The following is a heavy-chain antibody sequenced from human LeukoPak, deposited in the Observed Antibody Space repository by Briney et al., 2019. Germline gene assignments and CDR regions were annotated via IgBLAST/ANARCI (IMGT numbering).Heavy chain of an antibody. CDR1: GFTFSSYW. CDR3: ARHPTGITIFGVVIPYFDY. J-gene: IGHJ4*02. V-gene: IGHV3-7*01. Sequence: PGGSLRLSCAASGFTFSSYWMSWVRQAPGKGLEWMANIKQDGSEKYYVDSVKGRFTISRDNAKNSLYLQMNSLRAEDTAVYYCARHPTGITIFGVVIPYFDYWGQGTLVTVSS. CDR2: IKQDGSEK. D-gene: IGHD3-3*01.